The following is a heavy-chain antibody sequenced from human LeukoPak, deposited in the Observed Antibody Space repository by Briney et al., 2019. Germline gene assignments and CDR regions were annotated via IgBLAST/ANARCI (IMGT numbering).Heavy chain of an antibody. V-gene: IGHV1-8*03. D-gene: IGHD2-8*01. J-gene: IGHJ1*01. CDR1: GYTFTSLD. CDR2: MNPNSGGT. Sequence: ASVKVSCKASGYTFTSLDIYWVRQATGQGLEWMGWMNPNSGGTAYAQNFQGRGTISRTTSQSTAYMELSSLRSEDTAVYYCASANYQHWGQGTLVTVSS. CDR3: ASANYQH.